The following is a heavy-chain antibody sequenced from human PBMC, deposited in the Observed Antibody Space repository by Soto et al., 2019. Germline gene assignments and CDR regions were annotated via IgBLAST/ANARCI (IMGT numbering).Heavy chain of an antibody. Sequence: PSETLSLTCTVSGGSISSGAYYWSWIRQHPGKGLEWIGYIYYSGSTYYNPSLKSRLTISMDTSKNHFSLRLSSVTAADTAVYYCARGPTYYEILTGYSKPGFDYWGQGTLVTVSS. D-gene: IGHD3-9*01. CDR2: IYYSGST. V-gene: IGHV4-31*03. J-gene: IGHJ4*02. CDR1: GGSISSGAYY. CDR3: ARGPTYYEILTGYSKPGFDY.